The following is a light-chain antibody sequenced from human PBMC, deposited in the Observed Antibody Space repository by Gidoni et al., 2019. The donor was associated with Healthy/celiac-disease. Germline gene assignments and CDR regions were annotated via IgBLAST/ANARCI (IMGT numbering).Light chain of an antibody. J-gene: IGLJ1*01. CDR3: SSYTSSSTYV. Sequence: QSALTQPASVSGSPGPSITISCTGTSSDVGGYHYVSWYQQPPGKAPTLMIYDVSNRPSGVSNRFSGSKSGNTASLTISGLQAEDEADYYCSSYTSSSTYVFGTGTKVTVL. CDR2: DVS. CDR1: SSDVGGYHY. V-gene: IGLV2-14*03.